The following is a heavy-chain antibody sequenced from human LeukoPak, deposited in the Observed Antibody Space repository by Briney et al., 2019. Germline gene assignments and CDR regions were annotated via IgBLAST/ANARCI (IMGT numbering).Heavy chain of an antibody. Sequence: GGSLRLSCGVSGFIFSDYGMHWVRQAPGKGLEWVAFIRYDGSTKYYADSVKGRFTISRDNSKNTLYLQMNSLRAEDTAVYYCAKDPHPYSSGWYGWWDYWGQGTLVTVSS. CDR2: IRYDGSTK. D-gene: IGHD6-19*01. V-gene: IGHV3-30*02. J-gene: IGHJ4*02. CDR1: GFIFSDYG. CDR3: AKDPHPYSSGWYGWWDY.